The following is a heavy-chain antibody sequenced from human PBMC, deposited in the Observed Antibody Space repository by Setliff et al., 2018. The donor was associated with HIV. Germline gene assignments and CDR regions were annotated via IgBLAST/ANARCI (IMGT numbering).Heavy chain of an antibody. J-gene: IGHJ6*03. V-gene: IGHV4-61*02. Sequence: SETLSLTCTVSGGSISSGSYYWSWIRQPAGKGLEWIGRIYTSGSTNYNPSLKSRVTISVDTSKNQFSLKSRSVTAADTAVYYCASETYYYDNPQYYYYYMDVWGKGTTVTVSS. CDR2: IYTSGST. CDR3: ASETYYYDNPQYYYYYMDV. CDR1: GGSISSGSYY. D-gene: IGHD3-22*01.